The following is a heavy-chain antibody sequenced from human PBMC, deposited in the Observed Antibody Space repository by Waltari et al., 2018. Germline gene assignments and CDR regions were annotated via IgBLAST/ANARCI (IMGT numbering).Heavy chain of an antibody. D-gene: IGHD6-13*01. CDR3: ARVAD. CDR1: GLTSSSYA. J-gene: IGHJ4*02. V-gene: IGHV3-30-3*01. CDR2: ISYDGSNK. Sequence: QVQLVESGGGVVQPGRSLRLSCAASGLTSSSYAMPWVRQAPGKGLEWVAVISYDGSNKYYADSVKGRFTSSRDNSKNTLYLQMNSLRAEDTAVYYCARVADWGQGTLVTVSS.